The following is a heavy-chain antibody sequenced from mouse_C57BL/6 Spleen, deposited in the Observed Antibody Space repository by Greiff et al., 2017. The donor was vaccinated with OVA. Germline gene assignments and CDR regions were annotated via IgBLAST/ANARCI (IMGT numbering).Heavy chain of an antibody. D-gene: IGHD2-5*01. CDR3: SRLYNNYGYYFDY. V-gene: IGHV1-63*01. J-gene: IGHJ2*01. CDR1: GYTFTNYW. Sequence: QVQLQQSGAELVRPGTSVKMSCKASGYTFTNYWIGWAKQRPGHGLEWIGDIYPGGGYTNYNEKFKGKATLTADKSSSTAYMQFSSLTSEDSAISYYSRLYNNYGYYFDYWGHGTTLTVSS. CDR2: IYPGGGYT.